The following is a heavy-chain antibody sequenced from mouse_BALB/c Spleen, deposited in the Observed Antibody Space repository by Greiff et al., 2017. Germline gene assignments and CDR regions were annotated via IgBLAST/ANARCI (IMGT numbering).Heavy chain of an antibody. V-gene: IGHV1-14*01. CDR3: ARWANSYYFDY. D-gene: IGHD3-1*01. Sequence: EVKLLESGPELVKPGASVKMSCKASGYTFTSYVMHWVKQKPGQGLEWIGYINPYNDGTKYNEKFKGKATLTSDKSSSTAYMELSSLTSEDSAVYYCARWANSYYFDYWGQGTTLTVSS. J-gene: IGHJ2*01. CDR2: INPYNDGT. CDR1: GYTFTSYV.